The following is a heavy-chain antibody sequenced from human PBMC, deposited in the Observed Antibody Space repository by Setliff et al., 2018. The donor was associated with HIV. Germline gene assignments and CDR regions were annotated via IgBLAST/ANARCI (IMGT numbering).Heavy chain of an antibody. J-gene: IGHJ6*03. V-gene: IGHV4-59*01. CDR3: ARGYPGIAVAGLTYYYYYYMDV. D-gene: IGHD6-19*01. CDR2: IYYSGST. Sequence: SETLSLTCTVSGGSISSYYWSWIRQPPGKGLEWIGYIYYSGSTNYNPSLKSRVTISVDTSKNQFSLKLSSVTAADTAVYYCARGYPGIAVAGLTYYYYYYMDVWGKGTAVTVSS. CDR1: GGSISSYY.